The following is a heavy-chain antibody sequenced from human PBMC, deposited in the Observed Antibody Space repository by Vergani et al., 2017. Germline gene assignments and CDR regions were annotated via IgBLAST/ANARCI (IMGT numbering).Heavy chain of an antibody. Sequence: VQLVESGGGLVQPGGSLRLSCAASGFTFSSYAMHWVRQAPGKGLEWVAVISYDGSNKYYADSVKGRFTISRDNSKNTLSLQMNSLTAEDTAIYYCAGPQGTSAYYYGGFDYWGQGILVTVSS. CDR3: AGPQGTSAYYYGGFDY. V-gene: IGHV3-30-3*01. CDR2: ISYDGSNK. J-gene: IGHJ4*02. CDR1: GFTFSSYA. D-gene: IGHD3-22*01.